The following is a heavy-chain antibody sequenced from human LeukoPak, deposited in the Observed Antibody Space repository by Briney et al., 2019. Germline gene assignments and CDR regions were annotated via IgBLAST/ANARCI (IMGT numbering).Heavy chain of an antibody. V-gene: IGHV4-31*03. J-gene: IGHJ4*02. CDR2: IYYSGST. CDR3: ARRGYDILTGYLDY. D-gene: IGHD3-9*01. Sequence: SQTLSLTCTVSGGSISSGGYYWSWIRQHPGKGLEWIGHIYYSGSTYYNPSLKSRVTISVDTSKNQFSLKLSSVTAADTAVYYCARRGYDILTGYLDYWGQGTLVTVSS. CDR1: GGSISSGGYY.